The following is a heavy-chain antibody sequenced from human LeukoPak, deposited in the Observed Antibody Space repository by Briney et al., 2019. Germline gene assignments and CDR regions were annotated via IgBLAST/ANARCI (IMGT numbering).Heavy chain of an antibody. V-gene: IGHV3-7*05. CDR2: INHDGSEK. Sequence: GGSLRLSCAASGFTFTSHWMSWVRQAPGKGLERVANINHDGSEKYYVDSVKGRFTFSRDNTKNSLYLQMNSLRAEDTAVYYCARDRSTTVSNTLGYFDCWGQGTRVTVSS. D-gene: IGHD2/OR15-2a*01. CDR1: GFTFTSHW. J-gene: IGHJ4*02. CDR3: ARDRSTTVSNTLGYFDC.